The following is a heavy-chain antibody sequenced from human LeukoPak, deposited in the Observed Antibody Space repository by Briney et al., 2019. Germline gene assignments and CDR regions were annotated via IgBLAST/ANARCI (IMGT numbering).Heavy chain of an antibody. D-gene: IGHD1-7*01. Sequence: GGSLRLSCAASGFIFSSYGMHWVRQAPGKGLEWVAFVPYDGINKYYADSVKGRFTISRDNSKNTVSLQMNSLRAEDTAVYYCAKDGAYNWNFRGWFDSWGQGTLVTVSS. CDR3: AKDGAYNWNFRGWFDS. V-gene: IGHV3-30*02. CDR2: VPYDGINK. CDR1: GFIFSSYG. J-gene: IGHJ5*01.